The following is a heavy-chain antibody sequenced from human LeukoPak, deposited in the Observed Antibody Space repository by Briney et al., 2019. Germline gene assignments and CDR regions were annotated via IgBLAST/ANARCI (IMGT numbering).Heavy chain of an antibody. Sequence: ASVKVSCKASGGTFSSYAISWVRQAPGQGLGWMGGIIPIFGTANYAQKFQGRVTITADESTSTAYMELSSLRSEDTAVYYCARDSYYDFWSGYYTLTFDYWGQGTLVTVSS. D-gene: IGHD3-3*01. CDR3: ARDSYYDFWSGYYTLTFDY. CDR1: GGTFSSYA. V-gene: IGHV1-69*01. J-gene: IGHJ4*02. CDR2: IIPIFGTA.